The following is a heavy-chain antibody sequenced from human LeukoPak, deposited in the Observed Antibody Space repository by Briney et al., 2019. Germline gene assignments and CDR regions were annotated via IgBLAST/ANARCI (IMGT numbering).Heavy chain of an antibody. CDR1: GFTFSSYA. CDR3: ARDSQGQEGFDY. J-gene: IGHJ4*02. Sequence: PGGSLRLSCAASGFTFSSYAMHWVRQAPGKGLGWVAVISYDGSNKYYADSVKGRFTISRDNAKNSLYLQMNSLRAEDTAVYYCARDSQGQEGFDYWGQGTLVTVSS. CDR2: ISYDGSNK. V-gene: IGHV3-30-3*01.